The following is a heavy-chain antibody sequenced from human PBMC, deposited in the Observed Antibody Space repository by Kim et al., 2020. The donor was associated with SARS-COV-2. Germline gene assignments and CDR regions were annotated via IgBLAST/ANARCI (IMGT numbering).Heavy chain of an antibody. V-gene: IGHV4-31*02. J-gene: IGHJ4*02. D-gene: IGHD5-12*01. Sequence: TYSNPSLKSRVTISVDTSKTQFSLKLSSVTAADTAVYYCARSTVATTFDYWGQGTLVTVSS. CDR3: ARSTVATTFDY. CDR2: T.